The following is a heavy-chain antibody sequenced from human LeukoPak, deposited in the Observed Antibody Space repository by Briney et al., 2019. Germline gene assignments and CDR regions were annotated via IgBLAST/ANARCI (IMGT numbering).Heavy chain of an antibody. J-gene: IGHJ6*03. CDR2: IYYSGST. Sequence: SETLSLTCTVSGGSISSYYWSWIRQPPGKGLEWIGYIYYSGSTNHNPSLKSRVTISVDTSKNQFSLKLSSVTAADTAVYYCARVGYDFWSGYPGYYYYYMDVWGKGTTVTVSS. D-gene: IGHD3-3*01. CDR3: ARVGYDFWSGYPGYYYYYMDV. V-gene: IGHV4-59*01. CDR1: GGSISSYY.